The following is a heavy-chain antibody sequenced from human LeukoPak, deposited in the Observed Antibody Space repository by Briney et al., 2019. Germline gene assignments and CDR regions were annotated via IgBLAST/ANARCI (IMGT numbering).Heavy chain of an antibody. CDR1: QFTFSSYW. CDR3: ARDGSLPDY. J-gene: IGHJ4*02. CDR2: ITSDGSST. Sequence: PGGSLRLSCAASQFTFSSYWMHWVRQAPGKGLVWVSFITSDGSSTSYAGYVKGRFTISRDNAKNMLYLQMNSLRAEDTAVYYCARDGSLPDYWGQGTLVTVSS. D-gene: IGHD5-12*01. V-gene: IGHV3-74*01.